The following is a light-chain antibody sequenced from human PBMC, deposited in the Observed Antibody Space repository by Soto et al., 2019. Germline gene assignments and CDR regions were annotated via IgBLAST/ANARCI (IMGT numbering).Light chain of an antibody. Sequence: QSALTQPASVSGSPGQSITISCTGTSSDVGRYSYVSWYQQHPGKVPKLLIYDVNNRPSGVSGRFSGSKSGSTASLTISGLQAEDEGDYYCSSYTTGSTVVFGGGTQLTVL. CDR3: SSYTTGSTVV. J-gene: IGLJ7*01. V-gene: IGLV2-14*03. CDR2: DVN. CDR1: SSDVGRYSY.